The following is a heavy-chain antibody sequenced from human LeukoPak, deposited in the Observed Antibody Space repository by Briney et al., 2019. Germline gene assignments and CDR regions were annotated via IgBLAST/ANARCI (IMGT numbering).Heavy chain of an antibody. CDR1: GYTFTGYY. CDR2: INPNSGGT. J-gene: IGHJ6*04. V-gene: IGHV1-2*04. CDR3: ARAPYYYGSGYYYYYGMDV. D-gene: IGHD3-10*01. Sequence: ASVTVSCKASGYTFTGYYMHWVRQAPGQGLEWMGWINPNSGGTNYAQKFQGWVTMTRDTSISTAYMELSRLRSDDTAVYYCARAPYYYGSGYYYYYGMDVWGKGTTVTVSS.